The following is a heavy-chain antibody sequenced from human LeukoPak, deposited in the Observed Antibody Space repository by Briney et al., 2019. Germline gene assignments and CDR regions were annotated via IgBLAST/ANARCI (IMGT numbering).Heavy chain of an antibody. Sequence: SETLSLTCTVSGGSISSYYWSWIRQPPGKGLEWIGYIYYSWCTNYNPCLQSRVSISEDTSKNQFSLKLSSVTAADTAVYYCARMGSYGPIDYWGQGTLVTVS. CDR3: ARMGSYGPIDY. J-gene: IGHJ4*02. V-gene: IGHV4-59*01. D-gene: IGHD3-16*01. CDR1: GGSISSYY. CDR2: IYYSWCT.